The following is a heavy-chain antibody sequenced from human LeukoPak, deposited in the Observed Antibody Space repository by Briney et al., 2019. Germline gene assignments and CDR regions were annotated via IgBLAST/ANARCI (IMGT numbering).Heavy chain of an antibody. CDR2: ISSNGGST. CDR1: GFTFDDFA. CDR3: ARDATAMGFDY. J-gene: IGHJ4*02. V-gene: IGHV3-64*01. D-gene: IGHD5-18*01. Sequence: PGGSLRLSCAASGFTFDDFAMHWVRQAPGKGLEYVSAISSNGGSTYYANSVKGRFTISRDNSKNTLYLQMGSLRAEDMAVYYCARDATAMGFDYWGQGTLVTVSS.